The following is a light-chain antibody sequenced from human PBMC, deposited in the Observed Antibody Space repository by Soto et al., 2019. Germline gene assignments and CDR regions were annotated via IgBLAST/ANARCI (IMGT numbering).Light chain of an antibody. CDR1: QSVGSSY. CDR3: QQYGGSPGT. J-gene: IGKJ1*01. V-gene: IGKV3-20*01. CDR2: GAS. Sequence: ESVLTQSPGTLSLSRGERATLSCRASQSVGSSYFAWYQQKPGQAPRLLILGASNRAAGIPVRFSGSGSGTAFTLTINRREPEDFAVYYCQQYGGSPGTFGQGTKVEIK.